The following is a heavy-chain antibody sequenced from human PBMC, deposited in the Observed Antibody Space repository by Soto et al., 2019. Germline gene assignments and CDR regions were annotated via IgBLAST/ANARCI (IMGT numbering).Heavy chain of an antibody. CDR1: GFTFYNYG. CDR3: AKGIMSPDQFLYH. D-gene: IGHD3-16*01. V-gene: IGHV3-30*18. CDR2: ISSDGDDK. J-gene: IGHJ5*02. Sequence: QVQLVESGGGVVQPGRSLRLSCEASGFTFYNYGMHWVRQAPGKGLEWVTTISSDGDDKYYADSVKGRFTISRDNSKNTLDLQMNGLRAEDTAIYFCAKGIMSPDQFLYHWGQGSLVTVSS.